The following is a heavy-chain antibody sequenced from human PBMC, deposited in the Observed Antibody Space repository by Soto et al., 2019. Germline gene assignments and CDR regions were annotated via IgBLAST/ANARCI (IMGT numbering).Heavy chain of an antibody. D-gene: IGHD6-6*01. Sequence: XSVKVSCKASGYSFTSYGISWVRQAPGQGLEWMGWISAYNGNTNYAQKLQGRVTMTTDTSTSTAYMEPRSLRSDDTAVYYCARGQQLVPLGYYYYGMDVWGQGNTVTVSS. V-gene: IGHV1-18*01. CDR1: GYSFTSYG. CDR2: ISAYNGNT. CDR3: ARGQQLVPLGYYYYGMDV. J-gene: IGHJ6*02.